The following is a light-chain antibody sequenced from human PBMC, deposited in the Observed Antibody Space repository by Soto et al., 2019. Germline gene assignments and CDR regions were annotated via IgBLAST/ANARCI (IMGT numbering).Light chain of an antibody. CDR1: QSVSSN. CDR2: GAS. CDR3: QQYGSSAGVT. Sequence: EIVMTQSPATLSVSPGERATLSCRASQSVSSNLAWYQQKPGQAPRFLIYGASTRATGIPDRFSGSGSGTDFTLTISRLDPEDFAVYYCQQYGSSAGVTFGQGTRLEIK. J-gene: IGKJ5*01. V-gene: IGKV3-20*01.